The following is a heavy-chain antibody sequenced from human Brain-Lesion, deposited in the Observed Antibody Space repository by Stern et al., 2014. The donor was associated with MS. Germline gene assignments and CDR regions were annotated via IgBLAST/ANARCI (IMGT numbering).Heavy chain of an antibody. CDR1: GFTFSNYW. Sequence: EAQLGESGGGLVKPGGSLRLSCAASGFTFSNYWMHWVRQAPGKGLVWVSRVNNDGRRTSYADSVKGRFTMSRDNAKNTLYLQMNSLRVEDTAIYYCARGERWFDSWGQGTLVTVSS. V-gene: IGHV3-74*02. J-gene: IGHJ5*01. CDR3: ARGERWFDS. D-gene: IGHD3-10*01. CDR2: VNNDGRRT.